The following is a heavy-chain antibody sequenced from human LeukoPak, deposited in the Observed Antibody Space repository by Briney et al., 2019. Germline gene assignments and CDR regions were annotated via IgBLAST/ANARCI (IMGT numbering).Heavy chain of an antibody. J-gene: IGHJ4*02. CDR1: GFTFSSYS. Sequence: PGGSLRLSCAASGFTFSSYSMNWVRQAPGKGLEWVSSISSSSSYIYYADSVKGRFTISRDNAKNSPYLQMNSLRAEDTAVYYCASHVEMATILFYWGQGTLVTVSS. CDR2: ISSSSSYI. D-gene: IGHD5-24*01. V-gene: IGHV3-21*01. CDR3: ASHVEMATILFY.